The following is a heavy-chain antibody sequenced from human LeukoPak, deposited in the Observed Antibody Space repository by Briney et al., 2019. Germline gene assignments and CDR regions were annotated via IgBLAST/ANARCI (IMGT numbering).Heavy chain of an antibody. CDR2: IRSKANSYAT. V-gene: IGHV3-73*01. Sequence: GGSLRLSCAASGFTFSGSAMHWVRQASGKGLEWVGRIRSKANSYATAYAASVKGRFTISRDDSKSTAYLQMNSLKTEDTAVYYCTRHLHYYYDSSGYYPLFDYWGQGTLVTVSS. J-gene: IGHJ4*02. CDR3: TRHLHYYYDSSGYYPLFDY. D-gene: IGHD3-22*01. CDR1: GFTFSGSA.